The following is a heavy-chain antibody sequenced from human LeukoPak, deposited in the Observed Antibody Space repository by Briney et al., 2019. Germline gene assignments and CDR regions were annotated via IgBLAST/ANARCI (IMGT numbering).Heavy chain of an antibody. CDR3: AREDVDFWSGSETPYYYYMDV. CDR1: GRSISSSYY. CDR2: IYYSGST. D-gene: IGHD3-3*01. J-gene: IGHJ6*03. V-gene: IGHV4-39*07. Sequence: NPSETMSLTCTVSGRSISSSYYWGWIRQPPGKGLEWIGSIYYSGSTNYNPSLKSRVTISVDTSKNQFSLKLSSVTAADTAVYYCAREDVDFWSGSETPYYYYMDVWGKGTTVTVSS.